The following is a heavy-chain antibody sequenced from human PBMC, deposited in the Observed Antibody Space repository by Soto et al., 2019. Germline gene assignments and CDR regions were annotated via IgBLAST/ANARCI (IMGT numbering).Heavy chain of an antibody. V-gene: IGHV4-31*03. Sequence: QVQLQESGPGLVKPSQTLSLTCTVSGGSISSGGYYWSWIRQHPGKGLEWIGYIYYSGSTYYNPSLKRRVTISVDTSKNQFSLKLSSVTAADTAVYYCARGGGIAARQYNWFDPWGQGTLVTVSS. CDR3: ARGGGIAARQYNWFDP. CDR2: IYYSGST. D-gene: IGHD6-6*01. J-gene: IGHJ5*02. CDR1: GGSISSGGYY.